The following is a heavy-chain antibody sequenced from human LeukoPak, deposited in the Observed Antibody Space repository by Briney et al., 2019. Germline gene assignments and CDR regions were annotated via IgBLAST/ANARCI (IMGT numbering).Heavy chain of an antibody. J-gene: IGHJ5*02. CDR1: GGSISSYY. CDR3: ARDLGVDDYGDYGWFDP. Sequence: SETLSLTCTVSGGSISSYYWSWIRQPAGKGLEWIGRIYTSGSTNYNPSLKSRVTMSVDTSKNQFSLKLSSVTAADTAVYYCARDLGVDDYGDYGWFDPWGQGTLVTVSS. D-gene: IGHD4-17*01. CDR2: IYTSGST. V-gene: IGHV4-4*07.